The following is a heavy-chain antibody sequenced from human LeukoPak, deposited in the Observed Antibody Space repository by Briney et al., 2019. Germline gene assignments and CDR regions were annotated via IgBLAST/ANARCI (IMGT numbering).Heavy chain of an antibody. V-gene: IGHV4-39*02. CDR2: MDYTGRT. J-gene: IGHJ5*02. CDR3: ARGITMVRGVTRGNWFDP. CDR1: GGSISSSSYY. Sequence: SETLSLTCTVSGGSISSSSYYWGWIRQPPGKGLEWIGNMDYTGRTYYNPSLKSRVSISVDTSKKYFFLKLSSVTAADTAVYYCARGITMVRGVTRGNWFDPWGQGTLVTVSS. D-gene: IGHD3-10*01.